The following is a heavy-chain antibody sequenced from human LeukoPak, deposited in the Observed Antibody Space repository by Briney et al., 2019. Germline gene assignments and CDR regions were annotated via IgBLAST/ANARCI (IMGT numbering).Heavy chain of an antibody. J-gene: IGHJ4*02. CDR1: GFTFSSYG. D-gene: IGHD3-22*01. CDR3: AKESGDSSGYYYWDY. Sequence: GGSLRLSCAASGFTFSSYGMHWVRQAPGKGLEWVAVISYDGSNKYYADSVKGRFTISRDNSKNTLYLQMNSLRAEDTAVYYCAKESGDSSGYYYWDYRGQGTLVTVSS. V-gene: IGHV3-30*18. CDR2: ISYDGSNK.